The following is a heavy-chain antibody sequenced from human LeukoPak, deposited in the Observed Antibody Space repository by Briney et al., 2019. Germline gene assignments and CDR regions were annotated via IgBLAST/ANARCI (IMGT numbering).Heavy chain of an antibody. D-gene: IGHD3-16*01. CDR2: IYFSGST. V-gene: IGHV4-31*11. CDR3: ARVLSSGGEDWGRFDY. CDR1: GGSFSGYY. J-gene: IGHJ4*02. Sequence: SETLSLTCAVYGGSFSGYYWSWIRQHPGKGLEWIGYIYFSGSTYYSPSLKSRVTISVDTSKNQFSLKLSSVTAADTAVYYSARVLSSGGEDWGRFDYWGQGTLVTVSS.